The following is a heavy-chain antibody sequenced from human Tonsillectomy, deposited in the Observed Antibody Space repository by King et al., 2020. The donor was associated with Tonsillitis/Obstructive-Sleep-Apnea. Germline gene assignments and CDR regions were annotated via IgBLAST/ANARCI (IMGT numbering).Heavy chain of an antibody. Sequence: VKLVESGGGLVQPGGSLRLSCAASGFAVSSNSMSWVRQAPGKGLEWVSVIYSGGNTYYADSVKGRFTISRDNSKNTLYLQMNSLRAEDTAVYYCARGSRICSGGSCSTYFDFWGQGTLVTVSS. CDR1: GFAVSSNS. J-gene: IGHJ4*02. D-gene: IGHD2-15*01. CDR3: ARGSRICSGGSCSTYFDF. CDR2: IYSGGNT. V-gene: IGHV3-66*01.